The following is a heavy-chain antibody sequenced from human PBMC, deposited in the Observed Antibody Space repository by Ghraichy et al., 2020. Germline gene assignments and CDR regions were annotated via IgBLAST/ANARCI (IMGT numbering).Heavy chain of an antibody. J-gene: IGHJ4*02. D-gene: IGHD2-15*01. CDR3: ARGAGVARDLDY. Sequence: SETLSLTCGVYGGSFSDYYWSWIRQPPGKGLEWIGEINHSGITNYYPSFKSRVTMSVDTSKNQFSLKLSSVTAADTAVYYCARGAGVARDLDYWGQGTLVTVSS. V-gene: IGHV4-34*01. CDR1: GGSFSDYY. CDR2: INHSGIT.